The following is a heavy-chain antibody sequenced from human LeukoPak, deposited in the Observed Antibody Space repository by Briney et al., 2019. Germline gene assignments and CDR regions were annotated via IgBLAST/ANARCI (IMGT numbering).Heavy chain of an antibody. V-gene: IGHV3-23*01. CDR2: ILGSGEST. CDR3: AKYRDIFPTPPDR. D-gene: IGHD3-3*02. CDR1: GFTFSSYA. J-gene: IGHJ5*02. Sequence: PGGSLRLSCAASGFTFSSYAMTWVRQAPGKGLEWVSSILGSGESTYYTDSVKGRFTISRDNSKNTVYLQMNSLRVEDTATYYCAKYRDIFPTPPDRCGEGALVTVSS.